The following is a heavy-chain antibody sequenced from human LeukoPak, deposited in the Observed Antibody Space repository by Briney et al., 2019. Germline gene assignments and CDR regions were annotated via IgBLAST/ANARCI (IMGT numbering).Heavy chain of an antibody. CDR3: AKDLAGTVTTFWDY. J-gene: IGHJ4*02. CDR2: IRGSGSGT. D-gene: IGHD4-17*01. CDR1: GFTLSSYA. Sequence: VGSLGLSCAASGFTLSSYAMIWVPHAPGKGLEWVSAIRGSGSGTLYADSVKGRFTISRDNSKNTLYLQMSSLTAEDTAVYYCAKDLAGTVTTFWDYWGQGTLVTVSS. V-gene: IGHV3-23*01.